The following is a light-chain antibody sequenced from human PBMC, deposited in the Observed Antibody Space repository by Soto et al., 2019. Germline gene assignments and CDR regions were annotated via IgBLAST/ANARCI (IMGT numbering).Light chain of an antibody. Sequence: HSALTQPASVSGSPGQSITISCSGISSDVGGDKYVSWYQQYPGKAPKLVIYDVNNRPSGVSNRFSGSKSGNTASLAISGLQAEDEADYYCSSYTTTIVVFGGGTKLTVL. CDR3: SSYTTTIVV. V-gene: IGLV2-14*01. CDR2: DVN. CDR1: SSDVGGDKY. J-gene: IGLJ2*01.